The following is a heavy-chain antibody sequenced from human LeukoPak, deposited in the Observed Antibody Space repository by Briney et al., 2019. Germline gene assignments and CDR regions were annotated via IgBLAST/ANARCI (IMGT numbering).Heavy chain of an antibody. V-gene: IGHV3-23*01. CDR3: AKGGIAVASTSYYYYMDV. J-gene: IGHJ6*03. D-gene: IGHD6-19*01. CDR1: GFTFGDYS. Sequence: GGSLRLSCAASGFTFGDYSMTWIRQAPGKGLEWVSAISGSGGSTKYADSVKGRFTVSRDNSKNTLYLQMNSLRAEDTAVYYCAKGGIAVASTSYYYYMDVWGKGTTVTISS. CDR2: ISGSGGST.